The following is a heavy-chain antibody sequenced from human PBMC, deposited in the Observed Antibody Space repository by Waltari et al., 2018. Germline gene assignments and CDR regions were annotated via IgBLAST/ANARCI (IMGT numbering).Heavy chain of an antibody. J-gene: IGHJ6*02. V-gene: IGHV4-4*02. D-gene: IGHD3-16*01. CDR2: IDHNRNP. CDR1: GGSISSSNW. CDR3: ARIILGATDDYSYAMDV. Sequence: QVQLQESGPGLVKPSGTLSLTCAVSGGSISSSNWWTWARKPPGKGLEWIGEIDHNRNPNSNPSLKSRVTMSVDKSKIQFSLKLRSVTAADTAIYYCARIILGATDDYSYAMDVWGQGITVTVSS.